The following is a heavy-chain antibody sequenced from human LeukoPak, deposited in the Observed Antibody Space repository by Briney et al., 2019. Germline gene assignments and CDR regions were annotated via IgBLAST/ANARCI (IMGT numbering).Heavy chain of an antibody. J-gene: IGHJ4*02. CDR1: GGTFSSYA. CDR2: IIPICGTT. D-gene: IGHD3-22*01. Sequence: SVKLSCTASGGTFSSYAISWVRQAPGQGLEWMGGIIPICGTTNYAQKFQGRVTITTDESTNTAYMEMSSLRAEDTAVYYCARGGRTYYYDSSGYYSDYWGQGTLVTVSS. CDR3: ARGGRTYYYDSSGYYSDY. V-gene: IGHV1-69*05.